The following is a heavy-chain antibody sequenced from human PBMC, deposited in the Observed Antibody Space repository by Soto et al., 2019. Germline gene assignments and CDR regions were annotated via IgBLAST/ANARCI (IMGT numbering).Heavy chain of an antibody. CDR3: ARGTYYYDSSVYYGY. CDR2: ISSSSSYI. V-gene: IGHV3-21*01. J-gene: IGHJ4*02. Sequence: EVQLVESGGGLVKPGGSLRLSCAASGFTFSSYSMNWVRQAPGKGLGWVSSISSSSSYIYYAESVKGRFTISRDNAKNSLYLQMNSLRAEDTAVYYCARGTYYYDSSVYYGYWGQGTLVTVSS. CDR1: GFTFSSYS. D-gene: IGHD3-22*01.